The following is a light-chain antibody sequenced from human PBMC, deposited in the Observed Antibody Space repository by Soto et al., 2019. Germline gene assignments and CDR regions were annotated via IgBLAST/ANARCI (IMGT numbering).Light chain of an antibody. V-gene: IGLV2-14*01. Sequence: QSALSQPASVSGSPGQLITIFCPRTSRDVGGYEYVSWYQHQPGKAPKLISYDVTKRPSGVANRFSGSKSGNTASLTISGIQADDEGDYYCGSSTRRSTSVFGTGSKVTGL. CDR1: SRDVGGYEY. CDR2: DVT. CDR3: GSSTRRSTSV. J-gene: IGLJ1*01.